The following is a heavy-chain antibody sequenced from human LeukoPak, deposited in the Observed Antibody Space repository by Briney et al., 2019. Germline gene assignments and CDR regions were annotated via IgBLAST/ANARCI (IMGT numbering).Heavy chain of an antibody. J-gene: IGHJ4*02. CDR1: GFTFSSYD. D-gene: IGHD5-12*01. Sequence: PGGSLRLSCAASGFTFSSYDMHWVRQAPGKGLEWVAVISYDGSNKYYADSVKGRFTISRDNSKNTLFLQLNSLRAEDTAVYYCVKEVVATIPPLWGQGTLVTVSS. CDR2: ISYDGSNK. V-gene: IGHV3-30*18. CDR3: VKEVVATIPPL.